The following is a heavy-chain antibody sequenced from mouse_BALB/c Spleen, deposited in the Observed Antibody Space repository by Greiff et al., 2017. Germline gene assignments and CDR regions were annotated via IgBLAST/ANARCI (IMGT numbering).Heavy chain of an antibody. CDR3: ARLTIAMDY. J-gene: IGHJ4*01. CDR1: GFTFSSFG. V-gene: IGHV5-17*02. Sequence: EVQGVESGGGLVQPGGSRKLSCAASGFTFSSFGMHWVRQAPEKGLEWVAYISSGSSTIYYADTVKGRFTISRDNPKNTLFLQMTSLRSEDTDMYYCARLTIAMDYWGQGTSVTVSS. D-gene: IGHD2-12*01. CDR2: ISSGSSTI.